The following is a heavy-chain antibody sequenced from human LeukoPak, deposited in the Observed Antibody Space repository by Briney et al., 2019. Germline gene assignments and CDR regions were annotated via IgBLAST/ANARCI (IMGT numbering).Heavy chain of an antibody. CDR3: ARASGSYWWFDS. CDR2: VNPNSGDT. Sequence: ASVKVSCKASGYTFTGYYMHWVRQAPGQGLEWMGCVNPNSGDTNYAQQFQGSVTTTTDTSISTVYMELSRLRSDDTAVYYCARASGSYWWFDSWGQGTLVTVSS. V-gene: IGHV1-2*02. D-gene: IGHD1-26*01. CDR1: GYTFTGYY. J-gene: IGHJ5*01.